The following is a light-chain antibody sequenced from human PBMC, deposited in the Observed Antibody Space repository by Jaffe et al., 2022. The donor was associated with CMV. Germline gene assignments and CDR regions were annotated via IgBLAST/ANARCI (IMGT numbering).Light chain of an antibody. Sequence: EIVLTQSPGTLSLSPGERATLSCRASQSVDSKFLVWYQQKSGQAPRLLIYGASSRATGVPDRFSGSGSGTDFSLTISRLEREDFAVYYCQRWGSPPLTFGGGTKVEIK. J-gene: IGKJ4*01. CDR3: QRWGSPPLT. CDR1: QSVDSKF. V-gene: IGKV3-20*01. CDR2: GAS.